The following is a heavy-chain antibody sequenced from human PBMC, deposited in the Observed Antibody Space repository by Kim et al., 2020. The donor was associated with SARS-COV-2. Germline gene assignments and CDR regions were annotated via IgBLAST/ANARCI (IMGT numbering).Heavy chain of an antibody. V-gene: IGHV3-11*06. CDR1: GFTFSDYY. Sequence: GGSLRLSCAASGFTFSDYYMSWIRQAPGKGLEWVAFISSSSSYTLYADSVKGRFTISRDSAKNSLYLQMNSLRAEDTAVYYCARETRQGLVGGQGTLVTV. CDR3: ARETRQGLV. CDR2: ISSSSSYT. J-gene: IGHJ4*02. D-gene: IGHD6-25*01.